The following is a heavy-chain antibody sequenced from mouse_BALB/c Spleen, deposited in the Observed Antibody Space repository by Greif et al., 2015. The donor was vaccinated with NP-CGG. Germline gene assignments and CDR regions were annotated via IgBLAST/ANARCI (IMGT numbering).Heavy chain of an antibody. CDR3: ARDKTTARSFDV. J-gene: IGHJ1*03. Sequence: EVKLMEPGGGLVQPGGSLRLSCATSGLTFTDYYMSWVRQPPGKALEWLGFIRNKANGYTTEYSASVKGRFTISRDNSQSILYLQMNTLRAEDSATYYCARDKTTARSFDVWGTGTTVTVSS. D-gene: IGHD1-2*01. V-gene: IGHV7-3*02. CDR2: IRNKANGYTT. CDR1: GLTFTDYY.